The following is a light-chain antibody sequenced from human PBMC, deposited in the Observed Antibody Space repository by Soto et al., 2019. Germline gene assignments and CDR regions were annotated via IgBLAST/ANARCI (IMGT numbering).Light chain of an antibody. J-gene: IGLJ2*01. CDR1: NIGSKS. V-gene: IGLV3-21*04. CDR2: YDS. CDR3: QVWDSSSDHPYVV. Sequence: YELTQPPSVSVAPGKTARITCGGNNIGSKSVHWYQQKPGQAPVLVIYYDSDRPSGIPERFSGSNSGNTATLTISRVEAGDEGDYYCQVWDSSSDHPYVVFGGGTKLTVL.